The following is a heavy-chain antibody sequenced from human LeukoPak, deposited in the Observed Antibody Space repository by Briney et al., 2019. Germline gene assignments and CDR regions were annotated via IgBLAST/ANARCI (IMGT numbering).Heavy chain of an antibody. V-gene: IGHV3-23*01. D-gene: IGHD3-10*01. J-gene: IGHJ3*02. CDR2: ISGSGGST. Sequence: PGGSLRPSCAASGFTFSSYGMSWVRQAPGKGLEWVSAISGSGGSTYYADSVKGRFTISRDNSKNTLYLQMNSLRAEDTAVYYCAKMGPGSGSYYTAGAFDIWGQGTMVTVSS. CDR1: GFTFSSYG. CDR3: AKMGPGSGSYYTAGAFDI.